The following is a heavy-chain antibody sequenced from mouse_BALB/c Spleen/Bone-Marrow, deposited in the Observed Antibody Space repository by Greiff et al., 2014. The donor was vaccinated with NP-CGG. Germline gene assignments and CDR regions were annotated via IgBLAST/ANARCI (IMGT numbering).Heavy chain of an antibody. J-gene: IGHJ2*01. CDR3: ARYYYGSSYFDY. V-gene: IGHV14-3*02. CDR2: IDPANGNT. D-gene: IGHD1-1*01. Sequence: EVKLVESGAELVKPGASVKLSCTASGFNIKDTYMHWVKQRPKQGLERIGRIDPANGNTKYDPKFQGKATITADTSSNTAYLQLSRLTSEDTAVYYCARYYYGSSYFDYWGQGTTLTVSS. CDR1: GFNIKDTY.